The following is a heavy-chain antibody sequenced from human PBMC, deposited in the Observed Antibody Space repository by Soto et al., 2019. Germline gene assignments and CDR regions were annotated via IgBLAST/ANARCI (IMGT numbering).Heavy chain of an antibody. Sequence: ASLKSRCDESGYHFRGHFLHWVRQAPGQGLEWMGWINPNSGVTYSAQKFRGRVTLTSDTSINTAYMDVSRLTSDDTAVYYCAREVFWNDYFNYAGFDLWGHATLATVSS. D-gene: IGHD3-3*01. J-gene: IGHJ4*01. V-gene: IGHV1-2*02. CDR2: INPNSGVT. CDR3: AREVFWNDYFNYAGFDL. CDR1: GYHFRGHF.